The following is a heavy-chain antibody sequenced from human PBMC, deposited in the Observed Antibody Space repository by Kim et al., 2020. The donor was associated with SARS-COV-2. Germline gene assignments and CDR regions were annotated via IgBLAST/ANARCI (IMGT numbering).Heavy chain of an antibody. J-gene: IGHJ4*02. CDR1: GFTFSDYY. V-gene: IGHV3-11*06. CDR2: ISSSSSYT. D-gene: IGHD1-26*01. CDR3: ARERYSGTPFPVDY. Sequence: GGSLRLSCAASGFTFSDYYMSWIRQAPGKGLEWVSYISSSSSYTNYADSVKGRFTISRDNAKNSLYLQMNSLRAEDTAVYYCARERYSGTPFPVDYWGQGTLVTVSS.